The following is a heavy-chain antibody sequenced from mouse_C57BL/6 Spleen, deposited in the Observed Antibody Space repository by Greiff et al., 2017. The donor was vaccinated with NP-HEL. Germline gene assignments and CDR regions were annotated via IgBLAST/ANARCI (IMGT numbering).Heavy chain of an antibody. D-gene: IGHD1-1*01. CDR2: ISSGGSYT. Sequence: EVKVVESGGDLVKPGGSLKLSCAASGFTFSSYGMSWVRQTPDKRLEWVATISSGGSYTYYPDSVKGRFTISRDNAKNTLYLQMSSLKSEDTAMYYCARWIYYYDYWGQGTTLTVSS. CDR1: GFTFSSYG. V-gene: IGHV5-6*01. CDR3: ARWIYYYDY. J-gene: IGHJ2*01.